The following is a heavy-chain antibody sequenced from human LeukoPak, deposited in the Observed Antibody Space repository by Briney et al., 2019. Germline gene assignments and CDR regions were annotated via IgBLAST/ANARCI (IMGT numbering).Heavy chain of an antibody. J-gene: IGHJ4*02. Sequence: ASVKVSCKASGYSFTAFYIHWVRQAPGQGLEWMGWIHPRSGETNYAYKFRGRVTMTRDTSISTAYMDLGSLGSDDTAVYYCARDGEYGTGSYYRGCFDYWGQGILVTVSS. D-gene: IGHD3-10*01. CDR3: ARDGEYGTGSYYRGCFDY. CDR1: GYSFTAFY. CDR2: IHPRSGET. V-gene: IGHV1-2*02.